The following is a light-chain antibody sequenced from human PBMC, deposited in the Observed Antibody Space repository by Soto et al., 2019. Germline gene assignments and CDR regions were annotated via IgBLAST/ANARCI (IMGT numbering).Light chain of an antibody. J-gene: IGLJ2*01. CDR3: CSYAGSSTA. CDR1: SSDVGSYIL. Sequence: QSALTQPASVSGSPGQSITISCTGTSSDVGSYILVSWYQQHPGKAPKLMIYEGSKRPSGVSNRFSGSKSGNTASLTISGLQAEDEADYYCCSYAGSSTAVGGGTKLTVL. CDR2: EGS. V-gene: IGLV2-23*01.